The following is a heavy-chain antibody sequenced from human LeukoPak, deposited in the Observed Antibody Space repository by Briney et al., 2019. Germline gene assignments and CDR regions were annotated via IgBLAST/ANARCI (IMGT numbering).Heavy chain of an antibody. CDR1: GYNFIKYG. J-gene: IGHJ4*02. D-gene: IGHD3-9*01. CDR2: ISTYNGNA. Sequence: GASVKVSCKTSGYNFIKYGIIWVRQAPGQGLEWMGWISTYNGNAKYAQSVQGRVTMTTDTSTGTAYLELRNLRSDDTAVYYCARDGYDVLTGYKFDYWGQGTLVTVSS. V-gene: IGHV1-18*01. CDR3: ARDGYDVLTGYKFDY.